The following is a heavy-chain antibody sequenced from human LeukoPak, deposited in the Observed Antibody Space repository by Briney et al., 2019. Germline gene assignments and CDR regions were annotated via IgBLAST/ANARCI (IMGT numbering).Heavy chain of an antibody. Sequence: GASVKVSCKASGYTFTSYGISWVRQAPGQGLEWMGWISAYNGNTNYAQKLQGRVTMTRDTSTSTVYMELSSLRSEDTAVYYCARDRSYYGSGSYYTRRYFDYWGQGTLVTVSS. CDR1: GYTFTSYG. CDR3: ARDRSYYGSGSYYTRRYFDY. V-gene: IGHV1-18*01. CDR2: ISAYNGNT. D-gene: IGHD3-10*01. J-gene: IGHJ4*02.